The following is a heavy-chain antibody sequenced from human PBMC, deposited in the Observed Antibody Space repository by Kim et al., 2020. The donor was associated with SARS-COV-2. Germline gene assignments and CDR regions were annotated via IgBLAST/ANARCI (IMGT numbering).Heavy chain of an antibody. CDR3: ASVGDFWSGYYDY. V-gene: IGHV1-69*01. D-gene: IGHD3-3*01. J-gene: IGHJ4*02. Sequence: YAQKFQGRVTITADESTSTAYMELSSLRSEDTAVYYCASVGDFWSGYYDYWGQGTLVTVSS.